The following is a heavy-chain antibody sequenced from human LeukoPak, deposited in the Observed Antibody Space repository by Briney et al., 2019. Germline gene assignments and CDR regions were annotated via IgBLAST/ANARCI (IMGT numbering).Heavy chain of an antibody. CDR2: ISGSGGST. CDR3: ARAPSRTTGVDY. J-gene: IGHJ4*02. CDR1: GFTFSSYA. D-gene: IGHD4-17*01. Sequence: PGGSLRLSCAASGFTFSSYAMSWVRQAPGKGLEWVSAISGSGGSTYYADSVKGRFTISRDNAKNSLYLQMNSLRAEDTAVYYCARAPSRTTGVDYWGQGTLVTVSS. V-gene: IGHV3-23*01.